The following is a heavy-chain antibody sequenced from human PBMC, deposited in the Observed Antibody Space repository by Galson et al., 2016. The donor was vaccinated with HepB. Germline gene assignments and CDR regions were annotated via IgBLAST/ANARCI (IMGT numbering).Heavy chain of an antibody. CDR1: GGSISSYY. D-gene: IGHD3-22*01. CDR2: IYYRGST. CDR3: ARDRDSSSYYSLDY. Sequence: SETLSLTCTVSGGSISSYYWSWIRQPPGQGLEWIGYIYYRGSTSYNPSFKSRVTISVDTSKNQFSLKLKSVTAADTAVYYCARDRDSSSYYSLDYWGQGTPVTVSS. J-gene: IGHJ4*02. V-gene: IGHV4-59*01.